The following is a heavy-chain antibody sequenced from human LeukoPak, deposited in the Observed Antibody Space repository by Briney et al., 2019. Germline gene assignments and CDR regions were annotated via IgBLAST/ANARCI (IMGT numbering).Heavy chain of an antibody. Sequence: SETLSLTCTVSGGSISSYYWSWIRQPPGKGLEWIGYIYYSGCTNYNPSLKSRVTISVDTSKNQFSLKLSSVTAADTAVYYCARASYSSSWYGGDAFDIWGQGTMVTVSS. J-gene: IGHJ3*02. D-gene: IGHD6-13*01. CDR3: ARASYSSSWYGGDAFDI. CDR2: IYYSGCT. V-gene: IGHV4-59*01. CDR1: GGSISSYY.